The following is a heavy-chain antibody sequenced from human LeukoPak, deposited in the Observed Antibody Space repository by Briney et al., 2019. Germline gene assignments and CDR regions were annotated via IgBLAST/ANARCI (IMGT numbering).Heavy chain of an antibody. V-gene: IGHV4-39*07. CDR3: ARVGYSGKDFNYFDY. J-gene: IGHJ4*02. D-gene: IGHD5-12*01. Sequence: PSETLSLTCTVSAGSISSSSYYWGWIRQPPGKGLEWIGNIYYSGSTYYNPSLESRVTISVDTSKNQFSLKLSSVTAADTAVYYCARVGYSGKDFNYFDYWGQGALVTVSS. CDR1: AGSISSSSYY. CDR2: IYYSGST.